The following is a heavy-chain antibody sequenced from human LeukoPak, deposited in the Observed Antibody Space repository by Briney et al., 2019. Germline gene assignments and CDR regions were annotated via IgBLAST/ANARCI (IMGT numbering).Heavy chain of an antibody. Sequence: SETLSLTCAVYGGSFSGYYWSWIRQPPGKGLEWIGEINHSGSTNYNPSLKSRVTISVDTSKNQFSLKLSSVTAADTAVYYCARDLTWPNTAFDAFDIWGQGTMVTVSS. CDR2: INHSGST. V-gene: IGHV4-34*01. D-gene: IGHD4-17*01. J-gene: IGHJ3*02. CDR1: GGSFSGYY. CDR3: ARDLTWPNTAFDAFDI.